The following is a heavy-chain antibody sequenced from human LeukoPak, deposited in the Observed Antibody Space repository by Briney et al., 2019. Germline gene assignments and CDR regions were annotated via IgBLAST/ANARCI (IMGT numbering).Heavy chain of an antibody. Sequence: GGSLRLSCAASGFTFSSYAMHWVRQAPGKGLEWVAVISYDGSNKYYADSVKGRFTISRDNSKNTLYLQMNSLRAEDTAVYYCASVPVYSGSYYEAFDIWGQGTMVTVSS. D-gene: IGHD1-26*01. J-gene: IGHJ3*02. V-gene: IGHV3-30-3*01. CDR1: GFTFSSYA. CDR3: ASVPVYSGSYYEAFDI. CDR2: ISYDGSNK.